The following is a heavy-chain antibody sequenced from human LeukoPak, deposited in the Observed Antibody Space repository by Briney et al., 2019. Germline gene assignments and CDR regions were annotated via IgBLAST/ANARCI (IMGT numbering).Heavy chain of an antibody. J-gene: IGHJ6*03. CDR3: ARHNGFDRGYYYYMDV. CDR1: GGFINSYY. CDR2: VYTGGIT. Sequence: PSETLSLTCTVSGGFINSYYWSWIRQPAGKGLEWIGRVYTGGITNYNPSLKSRITMSVDTSKNQFSLKLTSVTAADTAVYYCARHNGFDRGYYYYMDVWGKGTTVTVSS. V-gene: IGHV4-4*07. D-gene: IGHD3-9*01.